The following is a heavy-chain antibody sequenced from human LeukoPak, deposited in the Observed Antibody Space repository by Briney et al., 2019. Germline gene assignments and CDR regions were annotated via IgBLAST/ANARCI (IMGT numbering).Heavy chain of an antibody. Sequence: GGSLGPSCVASGFSFRNYAIHWVRQAPGKGLEYVSVINTDGRITYYADSVKGRFTISRDNSKNTVYLQMGSLRGEDMAVYYCTRDGGSFCDFDYWGQGALVTVSS. D-gene: IGHD1-26*01. J-gene: IGHJ4*02. CDR1: GFSFRNYA. V-gene: IGHV3-64*02. CDR2: INTDGRIT. CDR3: TRDGGSFCDFDY.